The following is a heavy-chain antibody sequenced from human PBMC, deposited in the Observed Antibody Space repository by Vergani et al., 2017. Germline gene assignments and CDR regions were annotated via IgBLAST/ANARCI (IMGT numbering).Heavy chain of an antibody. CDR3: ARVQELYDFWSGYRVRYYYYMDV. CDR2: INLSGST. V-gene: IGHV4-34*01. J-gene: IGHJ6*03. Sequence: QVQLQQWGAGLLKPSQTLSLTCAVYGGSFSGYYWSWLRQPPGTGLEWIGEINLSGSTNYNPSLKSLVTISVDTSKNQFSLKLSSVTAADTAVYYCARVQELYDFWSGYRVRYYYYMDVWGKGTTVTVSS. D-gene: IGHD3-3*01. CDR1: GGSFSGYY.